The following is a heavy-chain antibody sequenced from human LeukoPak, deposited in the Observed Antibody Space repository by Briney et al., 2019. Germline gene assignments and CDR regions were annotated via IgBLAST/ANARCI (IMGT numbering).Heavy chain of an antibody. J-gene: IGHJ5*02. V-gene: IGHV4-4*09. CDR2: IYTSGST. CDR3: ARQSRGVAYNWFDP. Sequence: SETLSLTCTVSGGSISSYYWSWIRQPPGKGLEWIGYIYTSGSTNYNPSLMSRVTISVDTSNNQFSLKLSSVTAADTSVYYCARQSRGVAYNWFDPWGQGTLVTVSS. CDR1: GGSISSYY. D-gene: IGHD2-15*01.